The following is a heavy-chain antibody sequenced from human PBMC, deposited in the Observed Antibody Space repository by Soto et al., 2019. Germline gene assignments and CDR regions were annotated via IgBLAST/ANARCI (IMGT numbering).Heavy chain of an antibody. CDR1: GGSISSYY. CDR3: ARTVYGDYYDAFDI. V-gene: IGHV4-59*01. Sequence: PSETLSLTCTVSGGSISSYYWSWIRQPPGKGLEWIGYIYYSGSTNYNPSLKSRVTISVDTSKNQFSLKLSSVTAADTAVYYCARTVYGDYYDAFDIWGQGTMVTVSS. J-gene: IGHJ3*02. D-gene: IGHD4-17*01. CDR2: IYYSGST.